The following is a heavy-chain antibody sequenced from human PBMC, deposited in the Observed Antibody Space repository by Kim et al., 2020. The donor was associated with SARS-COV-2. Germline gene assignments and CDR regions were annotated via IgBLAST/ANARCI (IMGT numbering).Heavy chain of an antibody. D-gene: IGHD6-19*01. Sequence: SETLSLTCTVSGGSISSSSYYWGWIRQPPGKGLEWIGSIYYSGSTYYNPSLKSRVTISVDTSKNQFSLKLSSVTAADTAVYYCARALYSSGSGPNYYYYGMDIWGQGTTVTVSS. V-gene: IGHV4-39*01. CDR3: ARALYSSGSGPNYYYYGMDI. CDR1: GGSISSSSYY. CDR2: IYYSGST. J-gene: IGHJ6*02.